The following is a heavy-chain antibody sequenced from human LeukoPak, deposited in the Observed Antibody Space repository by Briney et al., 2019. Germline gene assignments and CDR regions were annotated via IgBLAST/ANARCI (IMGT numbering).Heavy chain of an antibody. V-gene: IGHV3-43*02. CDR3: AKVYRYYDSSCQH. CDR1: GFTFYDYA. D-gene: IGHD3-22*01. Sequence: PGGSLRLSCAASGFTFYDYAMHWVRQAPGKGLEWVSLISGDGRSTYFADSVKGRFTISRDNSKNSLYLQMNSLRTEDTALYYCAKVYRYYDSSCQHWGLGTLVTVSS. J-gene: IGHJ1*01. CDR2: ISGDGRST.